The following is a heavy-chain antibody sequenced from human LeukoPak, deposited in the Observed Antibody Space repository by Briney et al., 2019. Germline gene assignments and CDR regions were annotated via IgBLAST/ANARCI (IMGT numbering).Heavy chain of an antibody. Sequence: ASVKVSCKASGGTFSSYAISWVRQAPGQGLEWVGGIIPIFGTANYAQKFQGRVTITADESTSTAYMELSSLRSEDTAVYYCARGTTSGYSYGLLDYWGQGTLVTVSS. CDR3: ARGTTSGYSYGLLDY. CDR1: GGTFSSYA. J-gene: IGHJ4*02. V-gene: IGHV1-69*13. CDR2: IIPIFGTA. D-gene: IGHD5-18*01.